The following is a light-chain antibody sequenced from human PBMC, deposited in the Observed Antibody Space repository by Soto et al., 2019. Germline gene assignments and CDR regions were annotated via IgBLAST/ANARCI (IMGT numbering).Light chain of an antibody. J-gene: IGKJ1*01. CDR3: QQYGDLWT. CDR1: QSVSGW. Sequence: DIQMTQSPSTLSASVGDIVTITFRASQSVSGWLALYQQKPGKAPKLLIYDASSLESGVPLRFSGSGSGTEFSLIISSLQAEDSATYYCQQYGDLWTFAQGTKVDI. V-gene: IGKV1-5*01. CDR2: DAS.